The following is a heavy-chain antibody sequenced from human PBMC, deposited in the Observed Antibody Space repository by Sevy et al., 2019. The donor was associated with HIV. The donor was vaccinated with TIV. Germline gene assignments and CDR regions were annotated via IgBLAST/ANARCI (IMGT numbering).Heavy chain of an antibody. V-gene: IGHV3-48*01. Sequence: GGSLRLSCAASGFSFSSYAMSWVRQAPGKALEWVSYISSSSSTIYYADSVKGRFTISRDNAKNSLYLQMNSLRAEDTAVYYCARDAPSFYSSSSYYFDYWGQGTLVTVSS. CDR1: GFSFSSYA. CDR2: ISSSSSTI. J-gene: IGHJ4*02. CDR3: ARDAPSFYSSSSYYFDY. D-gene: IGHD6-6*01.